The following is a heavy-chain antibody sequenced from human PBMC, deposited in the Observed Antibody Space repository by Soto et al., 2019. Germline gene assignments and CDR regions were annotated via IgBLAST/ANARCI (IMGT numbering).Heavy chain of an antibody. D-gene: IGHD3-10*01. V-gene: IGHV4-4*02. CDR1: GGSISSSKW. Sequence: QVQLQESGPGLVMPSGTLSLTCAVSGGSISSSKWWACVRQPPGKGLEWIGEIYHRGSTNYIPSLKSRVTISVDKSKNQFSLELTSVTASDTAVYYCATRFDGLGSYEYWGQGTLVTVSS. CDR2: IYHRGST. J-gene: IGHJ4*02. CDR3: ATRFDGLGSYEY.